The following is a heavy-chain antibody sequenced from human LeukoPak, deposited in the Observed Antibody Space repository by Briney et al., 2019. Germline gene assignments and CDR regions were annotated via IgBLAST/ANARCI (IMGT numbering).Heavy chain of an antibody. Sequence: PGGSLRLSCAASGFTFSSYGMHWVRQAPGKGLEWVAVISYDGSNKYYADSVKGRFTISRDNSKNTLYLQMNSLRAEDTAVYYCAKDVSLGGSSGWYDYWGQGTLVTVSS. CDR3: AKDVSLGGSSGWYDY. J-gene: IGHJ4*02. CDR1: GFTFSSYG. V-gene: IGHV3-30*18. CDR2: ISYDGSNK. D-gene: IGHD6-19*01.